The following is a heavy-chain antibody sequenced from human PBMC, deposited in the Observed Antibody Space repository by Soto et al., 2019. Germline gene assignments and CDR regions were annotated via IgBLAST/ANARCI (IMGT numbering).Heavy chain of an antibody. V-gene: IGHV3-7*01. Sequence: GGSLRLSCAVSGFNVMSYWMSWVRQSPGKGLEWVASIKEDGSEIYYLHSVRGRSSISRDSAGNALHLTMNYLSAEDTGVYFCARDIGFDYVNWGQGTLVTVSS. CDR1: GFNVMSYW. CDR3: ARDIGFDYVN. D-gene: IGHD3-16*01. J-gene: IGHJ4*02. CDR2: IKEDGSEI.